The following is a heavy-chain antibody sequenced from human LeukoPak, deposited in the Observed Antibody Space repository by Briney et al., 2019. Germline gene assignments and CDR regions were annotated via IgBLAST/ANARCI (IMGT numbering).Heavy chain of an antibody. CDR2: IIYRGAAT. D-gene: IGHD3-22*01. Sequence: PGGALRLSCAASGVTFTRSAITWVRHGPGAGVGFVASIIYRGAATYNADSTKYRFTISRDNSKNTMYMQMNSLRAEDTALYYCAKDGLYYDGSEHVYYFDSWGQGTLVTVSS. J-gene: IGHJ4*02. CDR1: GVTFTRSA. CDR3: AKDGLYYDGSEHVYYFDS. V-gene: IGHV3-23*01.